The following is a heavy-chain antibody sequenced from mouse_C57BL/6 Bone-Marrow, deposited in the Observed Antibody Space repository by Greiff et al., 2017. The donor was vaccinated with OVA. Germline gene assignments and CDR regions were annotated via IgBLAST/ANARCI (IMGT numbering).Heavy chain of an antibody. Sequence: VQLQESGPGLVAPSQSLSITCTVSGFSLTSYAISWVRQPPGKGLEWLGVIWTGGGTTYNAAIKSRLSISKDNSKSQVFLKMNSLQTDDTARYYCARKEYYGPFDYWGQGTTLTVSS. CDR2: IWTGGGT. D-gene: IGHD1-1*01. CDR1: GFSLTSYA. CDR3: ARKEYYGPFDY. J-gene: IGHJ2*01. V-gene: IGHV2-9-1*01.